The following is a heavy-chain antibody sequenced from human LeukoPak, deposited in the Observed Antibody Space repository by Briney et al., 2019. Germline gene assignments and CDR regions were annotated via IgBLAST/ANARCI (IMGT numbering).Heavy chain of an antibody. CDR2: INHSGST. CDR1: GGSLSGYY. Sequence: SETLSLTCAVYGGSLSGYYWSWIRQPPGKGLEWIGEINHSGSTNYNPSLKSRVTISVDTSKNQFSLKLSSVTAADTAVYYCARYTRYSGSYNYWGQGTLVTVSS. J-gene: IGHJ4*02. V-gene: IGHV4-34*01. D-gene: IGHD1-26*01. CDR3: ARYTRYSGSYNY.